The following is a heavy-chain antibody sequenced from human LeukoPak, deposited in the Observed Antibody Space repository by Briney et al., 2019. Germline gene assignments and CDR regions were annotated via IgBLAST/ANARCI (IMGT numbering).Heavy chain of an antibody. J-gene: IGHJ6*03. CDR2: ISTSGSYI. V-gene: IGHV3-21*01. CDR3: ARDSTIYGSGIYYYYMDV. D-gene: IGHD3-10*01. CDR1: GFIFSDYG. Sequence: PGGSLRLSCAASGFIFSDYGMIWVRQAPGKGLEWVSSISTSGSYIYSADSMKGRFTISRDDAKNSLFLQMNSLKAEDTAVYYCARDSTIYGSGIYYYYMDVWGKGTTVTVSS.